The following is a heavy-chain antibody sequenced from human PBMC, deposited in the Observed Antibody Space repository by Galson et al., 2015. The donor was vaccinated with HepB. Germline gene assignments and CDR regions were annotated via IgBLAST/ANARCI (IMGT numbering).Heavy chain of an antibody. Sequence: SVKVSCKASGYSFSSFGVTWVRQAPGQGLGWMGWVSAYNGDTKYAQKFQGRLIMTTDTSTTTAYMELRSLRSDDTAIYYCGGSPLFYSSNLGYHYYGLAVWGQGTMVTVSS. V-gene: IGHV1-18*01. CDR2: VSAYNGDT. CDR3: GGSPLFYSSNLGYHYYGLAV. CDR1: GYSFSSFG. J-gene: IGHJ6*02. D-gene: IGHD2-2*01.